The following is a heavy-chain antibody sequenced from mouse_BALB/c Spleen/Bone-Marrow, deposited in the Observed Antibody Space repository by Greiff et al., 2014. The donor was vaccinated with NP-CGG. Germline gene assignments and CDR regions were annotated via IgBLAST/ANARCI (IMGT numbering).Heavy chain of an antibody. D-gene: IGHD2-1*01. CDR1: GYTFTSYW. V-gene: IGHV1S41*01. J-gene: IGHJ4*01. CDR3: ARFPIYYGNYGAMDY. CDR2: IAPGGGST. Sequence: DLVKPGASVKLSCKASGYTFTSYWINWIKQRPGQGLEWIGRIAPGGGSTYYNEMFKGKATLTVDTSSSAAYIQLSSLSSEDSAVHFCARFPIYYGNYGAMDYWGQGTSVTVSS.